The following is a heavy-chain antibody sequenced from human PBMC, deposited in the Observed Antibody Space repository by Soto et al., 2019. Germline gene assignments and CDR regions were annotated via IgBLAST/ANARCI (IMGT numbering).Heavy chain of an antibody. CDR2: IYWDDDK. Sequence: KSGPKLVKPTETLGLTCTFSGFSLSTTEVGVGWFRQPPGKALEWLALIYWDDDKRYSPSLKSRLTITKDTSKNRVVLTMTNMDPVDTATYYCAHRFDWYYFNYWGQGTLVTVSS. D-gene: IGHD3-9*01. J-gene: IGHJ4*02. V-gene: IGHV2-5*02. CDR3: AHRFDWYYFNY. CDR1: GFSLSTTEVG.